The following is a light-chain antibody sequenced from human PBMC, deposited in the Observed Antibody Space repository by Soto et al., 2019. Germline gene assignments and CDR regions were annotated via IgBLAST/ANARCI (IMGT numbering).Light chain of an antibody. J-gene: IGKJ1*01. Sequence: EVVLTQSPGTLSLSPGERATLSCRASQSVSGSDLAWYQQKPGQAPRLLISGVSNRATGTPDRFSGSGSGTDFTLTIRSLEPEDFAVFYCHQYGISPPTFGPGTKVDIK. V-gene: IGKV3-20*01. CDR3: HQYGISPPT. CDR2: GVS. CDR1: QSVSGSD.